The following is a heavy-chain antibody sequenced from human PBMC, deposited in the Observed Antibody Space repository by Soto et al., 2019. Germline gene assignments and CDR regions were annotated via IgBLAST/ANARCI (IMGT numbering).Heavy chain of an antibody. CDR1: GYSFSSNW. CDR2: IYPSDSDT. J-gene: IGHJ2*01. CDR3: ARLYTVTTNRHFDL. D-gene: IGHD4-17*01. V-gene: IGHV5-51*01. Sequence: GESLKISCKGSGYSFSSNWIGWVRQMPGKGLEWMGIIYPSDSDTRYSPSFQGQVTISADKSISTAYLQWSSLKASDTAMYYCARLYTVTTNRHFDLWGRGTLVTVSS.